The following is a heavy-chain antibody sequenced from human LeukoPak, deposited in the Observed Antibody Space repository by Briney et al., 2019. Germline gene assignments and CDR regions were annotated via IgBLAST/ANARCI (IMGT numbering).Heavy chain of an antibody. CDR2: IYYSGST. Sequence: SETLSLTCTVSGGSISSYYCSWIRQPPGKGLEWIGYIYYSGSTNYNPSLKSRVTISVDTSKNQFSLKLSSVTAADTAVYYCARDSSGYFGYFQHWGQGTLVTVSS. D-gene: IGHD3-22*01. J-gene: IGHJ1*01. V-gene: IGHV4-59*01. CDR3: ARDSSGYFGYFQH. CDR1: GGSISSYY.